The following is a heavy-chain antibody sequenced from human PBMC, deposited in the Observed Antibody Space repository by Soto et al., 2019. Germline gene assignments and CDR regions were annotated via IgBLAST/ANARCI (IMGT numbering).Heavy chain of an antibody. CDR2: IIPILGIA. J-gene: IGHJ4*02. CDR3: ARGTTYYYGSGN. CDR1: GGTFSSYT. Sequence: QVQLVQSGAEVKKPGSSVKVSCEASGGTFSSYTISWVRQAPGQGLEWMGRIIPILGIANYAQKFQGRVTITADKSTSTAYMELSSLRSEDTAVYYCARGTTYYYGSGNWGQGTLVTVSS. V-gene: IGHV1-69*02. D-gene: IGHD3-10*01.